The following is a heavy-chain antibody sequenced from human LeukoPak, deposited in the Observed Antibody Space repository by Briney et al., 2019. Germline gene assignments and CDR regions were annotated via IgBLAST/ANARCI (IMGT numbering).Heavy chain of an antibody. CDR1: GYTFTSYG. J-gene: IGHJ3*02. CDR3: ARGVYSSSSSGEYAFDI. CDR2: ISAYNGNT. D-gene: IGHD6-6*01. V-gene: IGHV1-18*01. Sequence: GASVKVSCKASGYTFTSYGISWVRQAPGQGLEWMGGISAYNGNTNYAQKLQGRVTMTTDTSTSTAYMELRSLRSDDTAVYYCARGVYSSSSSGEYAFDIWGQGTMVTVSS.